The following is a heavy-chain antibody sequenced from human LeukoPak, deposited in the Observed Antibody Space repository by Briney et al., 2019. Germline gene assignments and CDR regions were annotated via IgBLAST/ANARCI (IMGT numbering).Heavy chain of an antibody. CDR1: GFTFSSYG. CDR3: AREPIVGATTRYGMDV. V-gene: IGHV3-33*01. J-gene: IGHJ6*02. CDR2: IWYDGSNK. Sequence: PGRSLRLSCAASGFTFSSYGMRWVRQAPGKGLEWVAVIWYDGSNKYYADSVKGRFTISRDNSKNTLYLQMNSLRAEDTAVYYCAREPIVGATTRYGMDVWGQGTTVTVSS. D-gene: IGHD1-26*01.